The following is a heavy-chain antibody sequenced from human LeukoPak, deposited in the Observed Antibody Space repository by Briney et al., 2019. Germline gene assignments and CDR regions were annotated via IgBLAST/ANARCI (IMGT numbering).Heavy chain of an antibody. J-gene: IGHJ4*02. CDR2: ISPTGSTT. CDR1: GFTFTSYW. D-gene: IGHD6-6*01. CDR3: ARGPNSNWSGLDF. Sequence: GGSLRLSCAASGFTFTSYWMTWVRQAPGKGLVWVSRISPTGSTTSYADSVKGRFTVSRDNAKNTLYLQVNNLRAEDTAVYYCARGPNSNWSGLDFWGQGTLLTVSS. V-gene: IGHV3-74*01.